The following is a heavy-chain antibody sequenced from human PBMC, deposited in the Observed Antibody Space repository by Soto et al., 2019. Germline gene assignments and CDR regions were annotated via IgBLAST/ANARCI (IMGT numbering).Heavy chain of an antibody. Sequence: QLQESGPGLVKPSQTLSLTCTVSGASINNNDYYWSWIRQTPGKGLEWIGYVYYSGTTDYIPSLKSRLSMSIDKSQNQFTLQLNSVTAADTATYYCARMSYFYDKWYFDLWGRGTLVTVSS. CDR1: GASINNNDYY. J-gene: IGHJ2*01. D-gene: IGHD3-22*01. CDR3: ARMSYFYDKWYFDL. CDR2: VYYSGTT. V-gene: IGHV4-30-4*01.